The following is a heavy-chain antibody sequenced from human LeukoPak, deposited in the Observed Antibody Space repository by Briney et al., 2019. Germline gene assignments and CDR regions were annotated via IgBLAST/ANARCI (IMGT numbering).Heavy chain of an antibody. D-gene: IGHD4-17*01. CDR3: ARDYGDLPARVPYFDF. J-gene: IGHJ4*02. CDR1: GFTFSSYS. Sequence: GGSVRLSCAASGFTFSSYSMNWVRQAPGKGLEWVSYISSSSSMIYYADSVKGRFTISRDNAKNSLYLQMKSLRDEDTAIYYCARDYGDLPARVPYFDFWGQGSLVTVSS. CDR2: ISSSSSMI. V-gene: IGHV3-48*02.